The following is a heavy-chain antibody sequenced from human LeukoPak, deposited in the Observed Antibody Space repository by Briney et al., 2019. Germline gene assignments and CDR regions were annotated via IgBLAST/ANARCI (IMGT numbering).Heavy chain of an antibody. CDR2: IYYSGST. CDR3: ARDGNYYDRSGYYFSAFDL. D-gene: IGHD3-22*01. CDR1: GGYIYSNY. V-gene: IGHV4-59*12. Sequence: PSETLSLTCTVSGGYIYSNYWSWIRQPPGKGLEWIGYIYYSGSTNYNPSLKSRVTISVDTSKNQFSLKMSSVTAADTAVYYCARDGNYYDRSGYYFSAFDLWGQGTMVTVSS. J-gene: IGHJ3*01.